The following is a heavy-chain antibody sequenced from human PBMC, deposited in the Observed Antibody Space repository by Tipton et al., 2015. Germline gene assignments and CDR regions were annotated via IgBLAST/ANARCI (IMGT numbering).Heavy chain of an antibody. CDR3: ARGYGRMVRGVHFDY. J-gene: IGHJ4*02. V-gene: IGHV4-39*07. CDR2: IYWRGST. Sequence: TLSLTCTVSGDSISINNVYWGWVRQPPGKGLEWIGCIYWRGSTDYNPSLKSRVSISVDTSKNQFSLKLSSVTAADTAVYYCARGYGRMVRGVHFDYWGQGTLVTVSS. CDR1: GDSISINNVY. D-gene: IGHD3-10*01.